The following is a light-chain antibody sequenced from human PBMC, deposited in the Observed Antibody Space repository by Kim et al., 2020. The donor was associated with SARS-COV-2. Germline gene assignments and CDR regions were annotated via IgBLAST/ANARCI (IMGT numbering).Light chain of an antibody. Sequence: DIQMTQSPSSLSASVGDRVTITCRASQSISSYLNWYQQKPGKAPKLLIYAASSLQSGVPSRFSGSGSGTDFTLTISSLQPEDFATYYCQQSYSTPLTVGRGTKVDI. V-gene: IGKV1-39*01. J-gene: IGKJ4*01. CDR1: QSISSY. CDR3: QQSYSTPLT. CDR2: AAS.